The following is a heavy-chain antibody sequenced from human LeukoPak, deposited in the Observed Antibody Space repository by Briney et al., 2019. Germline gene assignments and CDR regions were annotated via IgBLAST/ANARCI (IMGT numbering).Heavy chain of an antibody. Sequence: SETLSLTCAVYGGSFSGYYWGWIRQPPGKGLEWIGEINHSGSTNYNPSLKSRVTISVDTSKNQFSLKLSSVTAADTAVYYCARAPMIVVGDAFDIWGQGTMVTVSS. V-gene: IGHV4-34*01. CDR2: INHSGST. J-gene: IGHJ3*02. CDR3: ARAPMIVVGDAFDI. D-gene: IGHD3-22*01. CDR1: GGSFSGYY.